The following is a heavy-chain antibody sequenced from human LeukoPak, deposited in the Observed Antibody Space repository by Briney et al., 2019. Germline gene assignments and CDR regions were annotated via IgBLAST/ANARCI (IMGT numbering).Heavy chain of an antibody. Sequence: SGTLSLTCTVSGGSISSGDYYWSWIRQPPGKGLEWIGYIYYSGSTNYNPSLKSRVTISVDTSKNQFSLKLSSVTAADTAVYYCARHFDSSGWDPDAFDIWGQGTMVTVSS. V-gene: IGHV4-30-4*01. CDR3: ARHFDSSGWDPDAFDI. D-gene: IGHD3-22*01. J-gene: IGHJ3*02. CDR2: IYYSGST. CDR1: GGSISSGDYY.